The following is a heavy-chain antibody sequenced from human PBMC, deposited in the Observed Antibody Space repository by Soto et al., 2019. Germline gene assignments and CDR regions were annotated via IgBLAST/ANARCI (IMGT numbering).Heavy chain of an antibody. CDR1: GYTFTSYG. J-gene: IGHJ3*02. V-gene: IGHV1-8*01. Sequence: ASVKVSCKASGYTFTSYGINWVRQATGQGLEWMGWMNPNSGNTGYAQKFQGRVTMTRNTSISTAYMELSSLRSEDTAVYYCARFYYDSSGSHAPFYAFDIWGQGTMVTVSS. D-gene: IGHD3-22*01. CDR3: ARFYYDSSGSHAPFYAFDI. CDR2: MNPNSGNT.